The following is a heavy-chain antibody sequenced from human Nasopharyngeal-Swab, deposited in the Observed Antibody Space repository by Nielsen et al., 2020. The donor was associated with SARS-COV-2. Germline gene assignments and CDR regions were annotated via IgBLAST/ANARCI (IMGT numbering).Heavy chain of an antibody. D-gene: IGHD5-18*01. V-gene: IGHV3-74*01. CDR2: INSDGSST. Sequence: GGSLRLSCAASGFTFSSYWMHWVRQAPGKGLVWVSRINSDGSSTNYADSVKGRFTISRDNAKNTLYLQMNSLRAEDTAVYYCARDDRYSYGSGALEGWGQGTLVTVSS. J-gene: IGHJ4*02. CDR1: GFTFSSYW. CDR3: ARDDRYSYGSGALEG.